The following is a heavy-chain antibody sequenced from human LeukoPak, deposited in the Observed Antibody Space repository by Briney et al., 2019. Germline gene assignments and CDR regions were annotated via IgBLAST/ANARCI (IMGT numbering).Heavy chain of an antibody. CDR1: GDSFSSDSAA. CDR2: TYYRSQWYY. CDR3: AGGTGVFDY. V-gene: IGHV6-1*01. D-gene: IGHD7-27*01. J-gene: IGHJ4*02. Sequence: SQTLSLTCALSGDSFSSDSAAWNWIRQSPSRGLEWLGRTYYRSQWYYDYAVSVKSRITIDPDTSKNQFSLQLNSVTPEDAAVYYCAGGTGVFDYWGQGALVTVSS.